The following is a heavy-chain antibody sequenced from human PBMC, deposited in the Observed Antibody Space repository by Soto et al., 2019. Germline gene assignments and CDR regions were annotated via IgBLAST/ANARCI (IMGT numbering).Heavy chain of an antibody. CDR1: GGSFNRHT. J-gene: IGHJ4*02. Sequence: QVQLVQSGAEVRKPGSSVRVSCKASGGSFNRHTISWVRQAPGQGLEWMGGIIPIFGTANNAQKFQGRVTIIADESTSTVYMELSSLRSDETAIYYCARGGGYDSTDYYYAYWGQGTLVIVSS. CDR2: IIPIFGTA. CDR3: ARGGGYDSTDYYYAY. V-gene: IGHV1-69*01. D-gene: IGHD3-22*01.